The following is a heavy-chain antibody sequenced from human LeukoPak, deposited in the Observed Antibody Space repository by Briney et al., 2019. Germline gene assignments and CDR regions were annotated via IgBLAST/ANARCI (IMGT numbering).Heavy chain of an antibody. CDR1: GFTFSSYG. D-gene: IGHD5-24*01. V-gene: IGHV3-30*03. J-gene: IGHJ4*02. CDR3: ARGYGDGYNLDY. CDR2: ISYDGSNK. Sequence: GRSLRLSCAASGFTFSSYGMHWVRQAPGKGLEWVAVISYDGSNKYYADSVKGRFTISRDNSKNTLYLQMNSLRAEDTAVYYCARGYGDGYNLDYWGQGTLVTVSS.